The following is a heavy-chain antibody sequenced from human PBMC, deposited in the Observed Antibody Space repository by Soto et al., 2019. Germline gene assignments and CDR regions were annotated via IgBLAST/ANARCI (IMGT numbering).Heavy chain of an antibody. CDR1: GFTFSSYA. CDR2: ISYDGSNK. CDR3: ARGDPHYDILTGYWGYYFDY. D-gene: IGHD3-9*01. Sequence: GGSLRLSCAASGFTFSSYAMHWVRQAPGKGLEWVAVISYDGSNKYYADSVKGRFTISRDNSKNTLYLQMNSLRAEDTAVYYCARGDPHYDILTGYWGYYFDYWGQGTLVTVSS. V-gene: IGHV3-30-3*01. J-gene: IGHJ4*02.